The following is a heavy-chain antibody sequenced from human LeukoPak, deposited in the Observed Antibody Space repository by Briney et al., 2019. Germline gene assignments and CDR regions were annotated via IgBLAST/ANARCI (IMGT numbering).Heavy chain of an antibody. CDR1: GYTLTELS. J-gene: IGHJ1*01. D-gene: IGHD6-13*01. Sequence: ASVKVSCKVSGYTLTELSMHWVRQTPGKGLEWMGGFDPEDGETIYAQKFQGRVTMTEDASTDTAYMELSSLRSEDTAVYYCATSGSTFDFQHWGQGTLVTVSS. V-gene: IGHV1-24*01. CDR2: FDPEDGET. CDR3: ATSGSTFDFQH.